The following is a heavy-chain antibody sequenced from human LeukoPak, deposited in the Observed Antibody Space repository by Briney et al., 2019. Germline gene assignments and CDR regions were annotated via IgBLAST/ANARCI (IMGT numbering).Heavy chain of an antibody. CDR1: GGTFSNSG. D-gene: IGHD3-3*01. J-gene: IGHJ4*02. V-gene: IGHV1-69*06. Sequence: VASVKVSCKTSGGTFSNSGISWVRQAPGQGPEWMGGIIPVFGTPNYAQKFQGRLTITADRSTTTAYMELSSLTSDDTAVYYCARERLVRFPYFDYWGQGTLVAVSS. CDR3: ARERLVRFPYFDY. CDR2: IIPVFGTP.